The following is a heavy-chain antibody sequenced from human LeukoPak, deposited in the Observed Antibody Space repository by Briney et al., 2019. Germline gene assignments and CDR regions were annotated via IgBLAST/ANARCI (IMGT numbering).Heavy chain of an antibody. J-gene: IGHJ4*02. V-gene: IGHV4-59*01. CDR1: GGSIISYY. Sequence: PSETLSLTCTVSGGSIISYYWSWIRQPPGKGLEWIGYIYYSVSINYNPSLKSRVTISVHTSQNQFSLKLSSVTAADTAVYYCARVGYCSGGSCYSSPLFDYWGQGTLVTVSS. CDR3: ARVGYCSGGSCYSSPLFDY. CDR2: IYYSVSI. D-gene: IGHD2-15*01.